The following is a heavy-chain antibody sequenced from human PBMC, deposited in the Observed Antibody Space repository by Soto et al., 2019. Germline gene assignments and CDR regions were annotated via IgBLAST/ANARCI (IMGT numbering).Heavy chain of an antibody. CDR2: IYYSGST. CDR3: ARLEQDIVVVPAARHRGIHWYFDL. V-gene: IGHV4-59*08. D-gene: IGHD2-2*01. Sequence: QVQLQESGPGLVKPSETLSLTCTVSGGSISSYYWSWIRQPPGKGLEWIGYIYYSGSTNYNPSLKRRVTISVDTSKNQFSLKLSSVTAADTAVYYCARLEQDIVVVPAARHRGIHWYFDLWGRGTLVTVSS. J-gene: IGHJ2*01. CDR1: GGSISSYY.